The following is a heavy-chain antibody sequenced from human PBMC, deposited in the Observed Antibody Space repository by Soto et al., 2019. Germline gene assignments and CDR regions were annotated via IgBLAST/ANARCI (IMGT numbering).Heavy chain of an antibody. V-gene: IGHV3-30-3*01. CDR1: GFDFYYYS. CDR2: MSMDGNQK. Sequence: QVRVVESGGGVVQPGGSPRLSCAPYGFDFYYYSMHWVRQAPGKGLEWGAIMSMDGNQKYYTDSVKGRFTIYRDNSTSMFFLQMSSLRPEETAVYFCARDRVPYVYFYYGMDVWAQGTTVTVSS. CDR3: ARDRVPYVYFYYGMDV. D-gene: IGHD3-10*02. J-gene: IGHJ6*02.